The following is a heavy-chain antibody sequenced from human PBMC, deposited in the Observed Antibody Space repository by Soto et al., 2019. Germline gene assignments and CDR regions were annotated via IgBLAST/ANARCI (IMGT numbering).Heavy chain of an antibody. CDR1: GFAFSSYP. CDR2: ISGSGGLT. J-gene: IGHJ3*01. Sequence: VQLLESGGALVQPGGSLRLSCAASGFAFSSYPLSWVRQAPEKGLEWVSGISGSGGLTYNADSVKGRFTISRDNSKNTLYLQMNSLRAEDTAVYFCARRAFGSSRAFDLWGQGTVVTVSS. D-gene: IGHD6-6*01. CDR3: ARRAFGSSRAFDL. V-gene: IGHV3-23*01.